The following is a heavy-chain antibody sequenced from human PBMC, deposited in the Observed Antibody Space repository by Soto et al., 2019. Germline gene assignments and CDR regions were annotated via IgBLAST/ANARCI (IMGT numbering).Heavy chain of an antibody. J-gene: IGHJ6*02. CDR1: GFTFSSCA. CDR3: AKGRSYYYYYGVDV. Sequence: GGSLRLSCAASGFTFSSCAMGWVRQAPGKGLEWVSDIIDSGGSTYYADKVKGRFTIYRDTSKSTLYLQMNSLRAEYTALYYCAKGRSYYYYYGVDVWGQGTTVTVSS. CDR2: IIDSGGST. V-gene: IGHV3-23*01.